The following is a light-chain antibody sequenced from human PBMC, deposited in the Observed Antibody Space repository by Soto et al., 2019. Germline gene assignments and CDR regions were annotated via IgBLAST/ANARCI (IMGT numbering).Light chain of an antibody. Sequence: QSVLTQPASVSGSPGQSITISCTGTSSDVGGYNYVSWYQQHPGKAPKLMIYDVSNRPSGVSIRFSGSKSGNTASLTISGLQAEDEADYYCSSYTSSSTRVVFGGGTKVTVL. J-gene: IGLJ2*01. CDR1: SSDVGGYNY. V-gene: IGLV2-14*01. CDR2: DVS. CDR3: SSYTSSSTRVV.